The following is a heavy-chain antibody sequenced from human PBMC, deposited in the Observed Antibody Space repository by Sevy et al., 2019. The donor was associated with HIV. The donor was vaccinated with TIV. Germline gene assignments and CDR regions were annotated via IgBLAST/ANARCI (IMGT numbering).Heavy chain of an antibody. CDR1: GFPFRLYG. CDR2: ISGGGGDT. V-gene: IGHV3-23*01. Sequence: GGSLRLSCAASGFPFRLYGMSWVRQAPGKGLEWVSAISGGGGDTYYADSVKGRFIISRDNSKNTLYLQMNSLRAEDTAVYYCAAPAVGATRGAFDIWGQGTMVTVSS. CDR3: AAPAVGATRGAFDI. D-gene: IGHD1-26*01. J-gene: IGHJ3*02.